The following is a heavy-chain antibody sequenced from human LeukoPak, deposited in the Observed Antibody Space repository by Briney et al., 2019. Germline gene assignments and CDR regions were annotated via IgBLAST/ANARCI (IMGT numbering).Heavy chain of an antibody. D-gene: IGHD5-12*01. CDR1: GFTFSSYS. CDR2: IGSSGVTT. Sequence: GGSLRLSCAASGFTFSSYSMSWVRQAPGKGLEWVSSIGSSGVTTYYADSVKGRLIISRDNSKNTLYLQMNSLRAEDTAVYYCVKDRPTWPIEYWGQGTLVTVSS. J-gene: IGHJ4*02. V-gene: IGHV3-23*01. CDR3: VKDRPTWPIEY.